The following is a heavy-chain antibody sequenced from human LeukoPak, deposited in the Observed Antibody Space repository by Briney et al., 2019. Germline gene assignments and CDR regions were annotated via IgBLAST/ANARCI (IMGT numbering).Heavy chain of an antibody. Sequence: SETLSLTCSVSSGSVRSNYYSWAWIRQAPGKGLEWVGGLDDSGNTYYNPSLKSRLTMSVDTSKNHFSLNLKSVAAADTSVYYCVRRFRIGAAEWFNPWGQGIMVTVSS. V-gene: IGHV4-39*02. CDR2: LDDSGNT. D-gene: IGHD2-15*01. J-gene: IGHJ5*02. CDR1: SGSVRSNYYS. CDR3: VRRFRIGAAEWFNP.